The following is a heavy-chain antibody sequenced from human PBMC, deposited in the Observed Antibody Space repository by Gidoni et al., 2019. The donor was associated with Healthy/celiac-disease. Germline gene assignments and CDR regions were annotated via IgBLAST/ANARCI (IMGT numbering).Heavy chain of an antibody. V-gene: IGHV4-59*08. CDR1: GGSISSYY. CDR3: ARGGAASWFDP. CDR2: ISYSGST. J-gene: IGHJ5*02. D-gene: IGHD6-25*01. Sequence: QVQLQESGPGLVKPSETLSLTCTVSGGSISSYYWSWIRQPPGQGLVWIGYISYSGSTNYNPSLKSRVNISVDTSKNQFSLKLSSVTAADTAVYYCARGGAASWFDPWGQGTLVTVSS.